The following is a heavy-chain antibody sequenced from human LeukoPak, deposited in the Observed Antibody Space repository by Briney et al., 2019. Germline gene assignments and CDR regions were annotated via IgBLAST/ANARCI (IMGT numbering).Heavy chain of an antibody. CDR2: IFYSGST. CDR3: ARGVYIAAAQYGY. V-gene: IGHV4-59*01. Sequence: IPSETLSLTCHVSGFSMTAYYWSWIRQTPDKGLEWIGYIFYSGSTNYNPSFNSRVTMSVDTSKNQFSLKLSSVTAADTAVYYCARGVYIAAAQYGYWGQGTLVTVSS. D-gene: IGHD6-13*01. CDR1: GFSMTAYY. J-gene: IGHJ4*02.